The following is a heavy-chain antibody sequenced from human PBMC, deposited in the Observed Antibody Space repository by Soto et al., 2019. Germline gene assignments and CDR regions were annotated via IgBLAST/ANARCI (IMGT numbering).Heavy chain of an antibody. J-gene: IGHJ4*02. V-gene: IGHV2-5*01. Sequence: SGPTLVNPTHTLTLTCTFSGFSLSTSGVGVGWLRQPPGKALEWLALIYWNDDKRYSPSLKSRLTITKDTSKNQVVLTMTNMDPVDTAPYYCAHRTCGWYLFVYWGQGTLVTVSS. D-gene: IGHD6-19*01. CDR2: IYWNDDK. CDR3: AHRTCGWYLFVY. CDR1: GFSLSTSGVG.